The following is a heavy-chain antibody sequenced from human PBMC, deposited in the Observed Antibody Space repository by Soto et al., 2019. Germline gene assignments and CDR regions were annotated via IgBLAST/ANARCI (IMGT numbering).Heavy chain of an antibody. Sequence: GSLRLSCAASGFTVSSNYMSWVRQAPGKGLEWVSVIYSGGSTYYADSVKGRFTISRDNSKNTLYLQMNSLRAEDTAVYYCARTGAAAATGYFDYWGQGTLVTVSS. CDR3: ARTGAAAATGYFDY. CDR2: IYSGGST. V-gene: IGHV3-53*01. J-gene: IGHJ4*02. CDR1: GFTVSSNY. D-gene: IGHD6-13*01.